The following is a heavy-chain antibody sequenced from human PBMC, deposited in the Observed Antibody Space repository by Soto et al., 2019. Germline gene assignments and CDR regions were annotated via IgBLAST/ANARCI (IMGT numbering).Heavy chain of an antibody. CDR2: VSYDGSNQ. J-gene: IGHJ4*02. Sequence: QVQLVESGGGVVQPGRSLRVSCAASGFIFSNYAMHWVRQAPGKGLEWVAVVSYDGSNQFYAESVKGRFTTSRDSSKTTLYLQMNNLREEDTAVYYCARDRVYYYDNSGYYNFDYWGQGTLVIVSS. CDR1: GFIFSNYA. V-gene: IGHV3-30-3*01. CDR3: ARDRVYYYDNSGYYNFDY. D-gene: IGHD3-22*01.